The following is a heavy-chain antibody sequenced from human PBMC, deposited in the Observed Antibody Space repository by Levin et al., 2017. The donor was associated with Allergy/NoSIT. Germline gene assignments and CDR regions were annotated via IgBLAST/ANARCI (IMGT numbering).Heavy chain of an antibody. CDR1: GFIFKTSD. CDR2: ITTTSRTI. J-gene: IGHJ4*02. Sequence: GGSLRLSCGASGFIFKTSDMNWVRQAPGKGLEWISFITTTSRTISYADSVKGRFTVSRDNAKNSLYPDMNSLRAEDTAVYYCATDESGDEDFDYWGQGTLVTVSS. V-gene: IGHV3-48*01. CDR3: ATDESGDEDFDY. D-gene: IGHD7-27*01.